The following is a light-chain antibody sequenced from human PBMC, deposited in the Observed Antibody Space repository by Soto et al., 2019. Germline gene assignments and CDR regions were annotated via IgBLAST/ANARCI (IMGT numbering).Light chain of an antibody. CDR3: SSHVASNTLA. J-gene: IGLJ2*01. Sequence: QSALTQPPSASGSPGQSVAISCTGTTSDVGGYNYVSWYQQHPGKAPKLIIYDVSKRPSGVPDRFSGSKSGNTASLTVSGLQGEEEADYYCSSHVASNTLAFGGGTKLPVL. V-gene: IGLV2-8*01. CDR2: DVS. CDR1: TSDVGGYNY.